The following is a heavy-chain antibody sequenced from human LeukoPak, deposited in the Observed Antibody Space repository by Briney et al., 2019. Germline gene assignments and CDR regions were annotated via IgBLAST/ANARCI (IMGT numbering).Heavy chain of an antibody. CDR2: ISSNIITK. D-gene: IGHD3-10*01. Sequence: PGGSLRLSCAASGFTFSNYSINWVRQAPGKGLEWVSFISSNIITKYYADSVKGRFTISRDNAENSVYLQMNSLRDEDTAVYYCARDLSPVVRASPMGYWGQGTLVTVSS. CDR3: ARDLSPVVRASPMGY. V-gene: IGHV3-48*02. J-gene: IGHJ4*02. CDR1: GFTFSNYS.